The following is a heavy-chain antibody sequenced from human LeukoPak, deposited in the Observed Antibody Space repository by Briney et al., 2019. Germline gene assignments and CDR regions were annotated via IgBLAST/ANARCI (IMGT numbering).Heavy chain of an antibody. Sequence: GASVKVSCKASGYTFTSYAMNWVRQAPGQGLEWMGWINTNTGNPTYAQGFTGRFVFSLDTSVSTAYPQISSLKAEDTAVYYCARGPDSGWYQDYYYGMDVWGQGTTVTVSS. CDR1: GYTFTSYA. V-gene: IGHV7-4-1*02. D-gene: IGHD6-19*01. CDR2: INTNTGNP. CDR3: ARGPDSGWYQDYYYGMDV. J-gene: IGHJ6*02.